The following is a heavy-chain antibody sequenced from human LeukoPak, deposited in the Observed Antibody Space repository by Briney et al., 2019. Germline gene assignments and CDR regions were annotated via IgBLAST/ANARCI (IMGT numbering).Heavy chain of an antibody. CDR3: TRDLKNLGNYYYYGMDV. D-gene: IGHD1-7*01. V-gene: IGHV3-49*04. CDR1: GFTFGDYA. CDR2: LRSKAYGGTT. J-gene: IGHJ6*04. Sequence: GGTLRLSCTASGFTFGDYAMSWVRQAPGKGLEWVGFLRSKAYGGTTEYAASVKGRFTISRDDSKSIAYLQMNSLKTEDTAVYYCTRDLKNLGNYYYYGMDVWGKGTTVTVSS.